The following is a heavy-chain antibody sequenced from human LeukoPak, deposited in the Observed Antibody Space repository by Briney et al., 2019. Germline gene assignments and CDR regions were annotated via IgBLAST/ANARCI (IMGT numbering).Heavy chain of an antibody. Sequence: SETLSLTCTVSGGSISSGGYYWSWIRQHPGKGLEWIGYIYYSGSTNYNPSLKSRVTMSVDTSKNQFSLKLSSVTAADTAVYYCARAPGYSSGWYPEAWFDPWGQGTLVTVSS. CDR3: ARAPGYSSGWYPEAWFDP. CDR2: IYYSGST. D-gene: IGHD6-19*01. V-gene: IGHV4-61*08. J-gene: IGHJ5*02. CDR1: GGSISSGGYY.